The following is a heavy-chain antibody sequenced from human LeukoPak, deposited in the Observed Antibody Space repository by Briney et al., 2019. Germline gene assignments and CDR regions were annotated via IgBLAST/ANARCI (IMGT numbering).Heavy chain of an antibody. CDR3: ARESMGISYYMDV. D-gene: IGHD6-13*01. CDR2: ISGSGSTI. V-gene: IGHV3-48*03. J-gene: IGHJ6*03. CDR1: GFTFSNYE. Sequence: AGGSLRLSCAASGFTFSNYEMHWVRQAPGKGLEWVSYISGSGSTIYYADSVKGRFTISRDNAKNSLYLQMNSLRAEDTAVYYCARESMGISYYMDVWGKGTTVTISS.